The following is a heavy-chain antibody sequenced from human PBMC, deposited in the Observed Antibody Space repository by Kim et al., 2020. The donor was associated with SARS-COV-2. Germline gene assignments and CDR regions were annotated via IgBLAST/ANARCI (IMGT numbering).Heavy chain of an antibody. CDR1: GDAISSSSNS. D-gene: IGHD1-26*01. CDR2: IHYSGST. Sequence: SETLSLTCSVSGDAISSSSNSWDWIRQSPGNGLEWIGGIHYSGSTHYNPSLKSRVTMSIDTSKNQFSLKLSSVTAADTAVYYCARRNVGTISPWGQGTLVTVSS. V-gene: IGHV4-39*01. J-gene: IGHJ5*02. CDR3: ARRNVGTISP.